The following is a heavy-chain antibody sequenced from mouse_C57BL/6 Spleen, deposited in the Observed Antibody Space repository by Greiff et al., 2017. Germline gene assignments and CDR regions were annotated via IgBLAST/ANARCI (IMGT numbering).Heavy chain of an antibody. D-gene: IGHD3-3*01. CDR2: IYPGDGDT. CDR1: GYAFSSYW. V-gene: IGHV1-80*01. J-gene: IGHJ4*01. Sequence: QVQLKESGAELVKPGASVKISCKASGYAFSSYWMNWVKQRPGKGLEWIGQIYPGDGDTNYNGKFKGKATLTADKSSSTAYMQLSSLTSEDSAVYFCARSGDGGAMDYWGQGTSVTVSS. CDR3: ARSGDGGAMDY.